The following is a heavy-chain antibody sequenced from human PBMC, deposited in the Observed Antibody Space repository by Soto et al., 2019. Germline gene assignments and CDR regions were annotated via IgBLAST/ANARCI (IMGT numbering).Heavy chain of an antibody. CDR3: AREGYCSGGSCYPPDV. CDR1: GYTSTGYD. J-gene: IGHJ6*02. D-gene: IGHD2-15*01. V-gene: IGHV1-8*01. Sequence: QVQLVQSGAEVKKPGPSGRVSAKASGYTSTGYDITWVRRATGQGVEWMGWMSPNSENTGNAQKFQGRVTMTRDTSISTAYMELSSLRSDDTAVYYCAREGYCSGGSCYPPDVWGQGTTVTVSS. CDR2: MSPNSENT.